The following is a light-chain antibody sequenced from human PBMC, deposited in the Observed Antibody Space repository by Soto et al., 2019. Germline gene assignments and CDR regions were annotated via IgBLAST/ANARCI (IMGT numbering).Light chain of an antibody. Sequence: EIVLTQSPGTLSLSPGERATLSCRASQSVGSGYLAWYQQKPGQTPKVLIYRASSRATGIPDRFSGSGSGTDFTLTISRLEPEDFAVYYCQQYGSSPLTFGGGTKVDI. CDR1: QSVGSGY. CDR3: QQYGSSPLT. V-gene: IGKV3-20*01. CDR2: RAS. J-gene: IGKJ4*01.